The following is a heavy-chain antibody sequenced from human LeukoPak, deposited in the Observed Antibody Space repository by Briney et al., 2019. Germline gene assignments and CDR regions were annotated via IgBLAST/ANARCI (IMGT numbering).Heavy chain of an antibody. CDR2: IYYSGST. Sequence: SETLSLTCTVSGGSISSYYWSWIRQPPGKGLEWIGYIYYSGSTNYNHSLKSRVTISVDTSKSQFSLKLSSVTAADTAVYYCARDNWGWGYFDYWGQGTLVTVSS. D-gene: IGHD7-27*01. CDR3: ARDNWGWGYFDY. CDR1: GGSISSYY. V-gene: IGHV4-59*01. J-gene: IGHJ4*02.